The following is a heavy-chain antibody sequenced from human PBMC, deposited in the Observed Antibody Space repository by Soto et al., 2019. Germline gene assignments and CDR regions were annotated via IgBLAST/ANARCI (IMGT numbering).Heavy chain of an antibody. CDR2: INHSGST. CDR3: ARFGGGPPPPGRAV. CDR1: GGSFSGYI. D-gene: IGHD3-16*01. J-gene: IGHJ6*04. V-gene: IGHV4-34*09. Sequence: SETLSLTCAVQGGSFSGYIWTWIRQPPGKGLQWIGQINHSGSTYYNPSLKSRVTISVDTSKNQFSLKLSSVTAADTAVYYCARFGGGPPPPGRAVGGKGPT.